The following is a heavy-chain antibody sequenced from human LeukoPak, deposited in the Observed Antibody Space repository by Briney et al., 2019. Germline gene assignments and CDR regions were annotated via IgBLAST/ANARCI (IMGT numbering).Heavy chain of an antibody. Sequence: GGSLRLSCAASGFTFSSYWMSRVRQAPGKGLEWVAFIRSDGSNKYYADSVNGRFTISRDSFENSLYLQMNSLRAEDTAVYYCAKTLFSSYGDYLLGDWGQGTLVTVSS. CDR2: IRSDGSNK. J-gene: IGHJ4*02. V-gene: IGHV3-30*02. CDR3: AKTLFSSYGDYLLGD. D-gene: IGHD4-17*01. CDR1: GFTFSSYW.